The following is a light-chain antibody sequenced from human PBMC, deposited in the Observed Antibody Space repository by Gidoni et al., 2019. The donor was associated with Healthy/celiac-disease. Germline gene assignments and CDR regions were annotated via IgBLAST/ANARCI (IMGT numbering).Light chain of an antibody. CDR3: QQYSSSPRT. V-gene: IGKV3-20*01. J-gene: IGKJ1*01. CDR2: GAS. Sequence: EIVLTQSPGTLSLSPGERATLSCRASHSVSSSYLAWYQQKPGQAPRLLIYGASSGSGTDFTLTISRLEPEDFVVYYCQQYSSSPRTFGQGTKVEIK. CDR1: HSVSSSY.